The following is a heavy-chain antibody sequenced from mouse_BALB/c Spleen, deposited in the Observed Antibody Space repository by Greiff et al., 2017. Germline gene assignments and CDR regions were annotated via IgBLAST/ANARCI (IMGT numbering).Heavy chain of an antibody. V-gene: IGHV1-14*01. Sequence: EVQLQQSGPELVKPGASVKMSCKASGYTFTSYVMHWVKQKPGQGLEWIGYINPYNDGTKYNEKFKGKATLTSDKSSSTAYMELSSLTSEDSAVYYCARLGGNYAMDYWGQGTSVTVSS. D-gene: IGHD2-14*01. CDR3: ARLGGNYAMDY. CDR2: INPYNDGT. J-gene: IGHJ4*01. CDR1: GYTFTSYV.